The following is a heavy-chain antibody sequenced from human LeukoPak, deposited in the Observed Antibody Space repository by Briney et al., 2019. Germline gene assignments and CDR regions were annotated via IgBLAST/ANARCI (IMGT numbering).Heavy chain of an antibody. Sequence: PSDTLSLTCAVSGYSITSSSWWGWIRQPPGKGLEWIGYIYHSGTTYYNPSLQSRVTMTVDTSKNQFSLKLSSVTAVDTAVYYCARKENVYYYFDYWGQGTLVTVSS. V-gene: IGHV4-28*01. CDR3: ARKENVYYYFDY. CDR2: IYHSGTT. J-gene: IGHJ4*02. CDR1: GYSITSSSW. D-gene: IGHD3-10*01.